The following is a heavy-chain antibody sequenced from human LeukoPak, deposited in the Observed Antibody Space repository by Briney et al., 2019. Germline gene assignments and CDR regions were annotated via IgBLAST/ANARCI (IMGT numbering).Heavy chain of an antibody. CDR1: GFTFITYA. J-gene: IGHJ4*02. V-gene: IGHV3-64*02. Sequence: GSLRLSCAASGFTFITYALHWVRQAPGKGLEYVSAISNNGEDTYYADSVKGRFTISRDNSKNTLYLQMGSLRAEDMAVYYCVRGGGVVAGTYDYWGQGTLVTVSS. CDR2: ISNNGEDT. D-gene: IGHD6-19*01. CDR3: VRGGGVVAGTYDY.